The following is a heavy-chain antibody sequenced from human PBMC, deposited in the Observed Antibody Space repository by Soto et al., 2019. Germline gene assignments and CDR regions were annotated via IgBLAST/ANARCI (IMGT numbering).Heavy chain of an antibody. J-gene: IGHJ6*03. CDR3: ARGTNYDFWSGRNYYYYMDV. V-gene: IGHV4-34*01. CDR2: INHSGST. CDR1: GGSFSGYY. Sequence: SETLSLTCAVYGGSFSGYYWSWIRQPPGKGLEWIGEINHSGSTNYNPSLKSRVTISVDTSKNQFSLKLSSVTAADTAVYYCARGTNYDFWSGRNYYYYMDVWGKGTTVTVSS. D-gene: IGHD3-3*01.